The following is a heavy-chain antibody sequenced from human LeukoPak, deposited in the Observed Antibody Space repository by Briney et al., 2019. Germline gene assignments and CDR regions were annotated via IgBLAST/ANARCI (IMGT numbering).Heavy chain of an antibody. J-gene: IGHJ6*03. V-gene: IGHV4-61*02. Sequence: SETLSLTCTVSNVSISSGSHYWNWIRQPAGKGLEWIGRIYAGGRSNYNPSLRSRVTISVDTSKNQFSLRLSSVTATDTGVYYCARLGRFGALLPYYYYMDVWGKGTTVTVSS. D-gene: IGHD3-10*01. CDR2: IYAGGRS. CDR1: NVSISSGSHY. CDR3: ARLGRFGALLPYYYYMDV.